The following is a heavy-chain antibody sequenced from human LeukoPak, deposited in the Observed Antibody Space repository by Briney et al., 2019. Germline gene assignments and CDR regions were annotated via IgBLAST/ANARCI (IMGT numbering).Heavy chain of an antibody. J-gene: IGHJ3*02. V-gene: IGHV3-30*02. Sequence: GGSLRLSCAASGLTFSSYGMHWVRQAPGKGLEWVAFIRYDGSNKYYADSVEGRFTISRDNSKNTLYLQMNGLRAEDTAVYYCAKAYFNCSGGSCYYPDAFDIWGQGTMVTVSS. CDR2: IRYDGSNK. CDR1: GLTFSSYG. D-gene: IGHD2-15*01. CDR3: AKAYFNCSGGSCYYPDAFDI.